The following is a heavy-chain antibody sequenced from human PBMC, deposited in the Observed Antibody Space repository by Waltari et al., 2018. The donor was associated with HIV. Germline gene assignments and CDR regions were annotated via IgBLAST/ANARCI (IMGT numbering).Heavy chain of an antibody. CDR2: IYGGGTP. D-gene: IGHD3-22*01. V-gene: IGHV4-31*03. J-gene: IGHJ3*02. Sequence: QVKLQESGPGLVKPAQTLSVTGSVSDDAASGGSCNRNWIRQHPGKGLEWIGNIYGGGTPRYNPSLKSRIRISLDSSKNQVSLQLTSVTAADTAVYFCAREKMYYHDSSAYSVFDIWGQGTMVTVSS. CDR1: DDAASGGSCN. CDR3: AREKMYYHDSSAYSVFDI.